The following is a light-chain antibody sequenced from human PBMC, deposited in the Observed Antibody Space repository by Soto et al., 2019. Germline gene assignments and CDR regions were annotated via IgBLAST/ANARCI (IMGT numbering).Light chain of an antibody. V-gene: IGKV3-15*01. J-gene: IGKJ5*01. Sequence: EIVVTHSPATLSVSPGERATLSCKTSQSVSSNLVWYQQKPGQAPRLLIYGTSTRATGIPARFSGSGSGTEFTLTISSLQSEDFAVYYCQQYNEWPRTFGQGTRLESK. CDR1: QSVSSN. CDR3: QQYNEWPRT. CDR2: GTS.